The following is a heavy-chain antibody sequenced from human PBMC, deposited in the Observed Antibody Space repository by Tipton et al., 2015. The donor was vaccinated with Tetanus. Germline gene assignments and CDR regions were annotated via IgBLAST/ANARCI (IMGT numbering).Heavy chain of an antibody. CDR1: GFNFDGYV. J-gene: IGHJ4*02. V-gene: IGHV3-23*01. CDR2: ISGHGGRT. D-gene: IGHD3-22*01. CDR3: AKSILQGWILKVTVVDNFDH. Sequence: SLRLSCEASGFNFDGYVMNWVRQAPGKGLEGVAVISGHGGRTHYADSVKGRFTTSRDNSNNTLYLQMNSLRAEDTAVYYCAKSILQGWILKVTVVDNFDHWGQGALVTVSP.